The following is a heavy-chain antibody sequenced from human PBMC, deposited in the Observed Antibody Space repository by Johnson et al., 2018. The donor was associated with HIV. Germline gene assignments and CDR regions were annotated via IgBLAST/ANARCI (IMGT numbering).Heavy chain of an antibody. J-gene: IGHJ3*02. V-gene: IGHV3-20*04. CDR1: GFTFDDYG. CDR2: INWNGGST. CDR3: ARPPGIAALSNRDAFDI. Sequence: VQLMESGGGLAKPAWSPRLSCAASGFTFDDYGMSWVRQAPGKGLEWVSGINWNGGSTGYADSVKGRFTISIDNAKNSLYLQMNSLRAEDTALYYCARPPGIAALSNRDAFDIWGQGTMVTVSS. D-gene: IGHD6-13*01.